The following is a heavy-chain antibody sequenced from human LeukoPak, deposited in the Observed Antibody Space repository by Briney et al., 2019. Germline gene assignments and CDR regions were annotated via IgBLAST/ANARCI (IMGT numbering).Heavy chain of an antibody. CDR2: IYHSGST. V-gene: IGHV4-38-2*02. Sequence: PSETLSLTCTVSGYSISSGYYWGWIRQPPGKGLEWIGSIYHSGSTYYNPSLKSRVTISVDTSKNQFSLKLSSVTAADTAVYYCARARARLHRMYYFDYWGQGTLVTVSS. D-gene: IGHD4-11*01. J-gene: IGHJ4*02. CDR1: GYSISSGYY. CDR3: ARARARLHRMYYFDY.